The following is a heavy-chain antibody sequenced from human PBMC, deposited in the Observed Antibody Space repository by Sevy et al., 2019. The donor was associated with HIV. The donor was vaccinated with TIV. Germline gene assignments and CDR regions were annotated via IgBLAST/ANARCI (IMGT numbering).Heavy chain of an antibody. CDR2: IKSKIDGETT. V-gene: IGHV3-15*01. Sequence: LSLTCAVSGFTFNNAWMNWVRQAPGTGLQWVGLIKSKIDGETTDYAAPVKGRFTISRDDSKNTLYLQMNSLKIDDTSVYYCATAPGYYDSAPFDYWGPGTLVTVSS. J-gene: IGHJ4*02. CDR1: GFTFNNAW. D-gene: IGHD3-22*01. CDR3: ATAPGYYDSAPFDY.